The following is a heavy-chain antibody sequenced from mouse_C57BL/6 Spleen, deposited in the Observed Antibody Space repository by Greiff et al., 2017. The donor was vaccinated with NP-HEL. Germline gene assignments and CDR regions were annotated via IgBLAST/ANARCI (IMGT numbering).Heavy chain of an antibody. CDR2: IYPGDGDT. Sequence: VQLQQSGPELVKPGASVKISCKASGYAFSSSWMNWVKQRPGTGLEWIGRIYPGDGDTNYNGKFKGKATLTADKSSSNAYMQLSSLTSEDSAVYFCSYYYGSSVYWYCDVWGTGTTVTVSS. J-gene: IGHJ1*03. CDR3: SYYYGSSVYWYCDV. D-gene: IGHD1-1*01. CDR1: GYAFSSSW. V-gene: IGHV1-82*01.